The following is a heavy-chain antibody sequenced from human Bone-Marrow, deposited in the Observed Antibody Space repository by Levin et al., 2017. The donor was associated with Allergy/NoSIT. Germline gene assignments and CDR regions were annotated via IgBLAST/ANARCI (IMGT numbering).Heavy chain of an antibody. D-gene: IGHD2-8*02. Sequence: ASVKVSCKAAGYTFSNYGISWVRQAPGQGLEWMGWISGYNGNTHYEQKIQGRVIMTTDTSTSTASLEVRRLRTADTAVYYCARACVDPRYWTATTFDHWGQGTLVTVSS. CDR1: GYTFSNYG. V-gene: IGHV1-18*01. CDR2: ISGYNGNT. J-gene: IGHJ4*02. CDR3: ARACVDPRYWTATTFDH.